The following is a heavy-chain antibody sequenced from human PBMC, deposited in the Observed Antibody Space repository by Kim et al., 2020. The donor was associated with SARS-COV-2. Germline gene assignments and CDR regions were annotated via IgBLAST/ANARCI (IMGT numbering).Heavy chain of an antibody. Sequence: SVKGRFTISRDNAKNSLYLQMNSLRDEDTAVYYCATDGELFGDYYYGMDVWGQGTTVTVSS. CDR3: ATDGELFGDYYYGMDV. J-gene: IGHJ6*02. D-gene: IGHD3-3*01. V-gene: IGHV3-48*02.